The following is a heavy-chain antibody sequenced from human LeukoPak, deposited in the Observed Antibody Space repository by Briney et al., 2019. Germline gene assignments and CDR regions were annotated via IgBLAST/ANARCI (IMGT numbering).Heavy chain of an antibody. D-gene: IGHD1-26*01. J-gene: IGHJ3*02. CDR1: GFTFSSYS. V-gene: IGHV3-48*01. CDR3: ARVSPGELDASDI. Sequence: PGGSLRLSCAASGFTFSSYSMNWVRQAPGKGLEWVSYISSSSSTIYYADSVKGRFTISRDNSKNTLYLQMNSLRAEDTAVYYCARVSPGELDASDIWGQGIMVTVSS. CDR2: ISSSSSTI.